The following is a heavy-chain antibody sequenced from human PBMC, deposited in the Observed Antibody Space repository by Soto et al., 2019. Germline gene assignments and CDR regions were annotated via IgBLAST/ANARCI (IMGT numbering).Heavy chain of an antibody. CDR3: AKLVAVAGLDY. Sequence: QVQLQESGPGLVKPSETLSLTCTVSGGSISSYYWSWIRQPPGKGLEWIGYIYYSGSTNYNPSLKRRVTRPVDTSKNQFSLKLSSVTAADTAVYYCAKLVAVAGLDYWGQGTLVTVSS. D-gene: IGHD6-19*01. J-gene: IGHJ4*02. V-gene: IGHV4-59*08. CDR2: IYYSGST. CDR1: GGSISSYY.